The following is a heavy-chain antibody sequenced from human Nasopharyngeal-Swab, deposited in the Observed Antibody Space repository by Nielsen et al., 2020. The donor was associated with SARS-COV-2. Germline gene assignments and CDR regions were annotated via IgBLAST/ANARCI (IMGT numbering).Heavy chain of an antibody. J-gene: IGHJ4*02. CDR1: GYSFTSYC. D-gene: IGHD6-19*01. V-gene: IGHV5-51*01. CDR2: IYPGDSDT. Sequence: KVSCKGSGYSFTSYCIGWVRQMPGKGLEWMGIIYPGDSDTRYSPSFQGQVTISADKSISTAYLQWSSLKASDTAMYYCARLVAVAGGGGGGADYWGQGTLVTVSS. CDR3: ARLVAVAGGGGGGADY.